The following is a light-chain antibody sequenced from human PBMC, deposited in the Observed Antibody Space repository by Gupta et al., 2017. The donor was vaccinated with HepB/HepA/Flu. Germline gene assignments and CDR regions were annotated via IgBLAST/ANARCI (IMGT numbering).Light chain of an antibody. CDR1: SSNIGSNT. Sequence: QSVLAQPPSASGTPGQRVTISCSESSSNIGSNTVNWYQQLPGTAPKLLIYSNNQRPSGVTDRFSGSKTGTSASLAVSGLQSEDEADYYCAARDDSLNGPVFGGGTKLTVL. J-gene: IGLJ3*02. V-gene: IGLV1-44*01. CDR2: SNN. CDR3: AARDDSLNGPV.